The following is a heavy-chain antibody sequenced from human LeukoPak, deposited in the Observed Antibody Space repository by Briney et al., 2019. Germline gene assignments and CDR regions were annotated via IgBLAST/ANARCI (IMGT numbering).Heavy chain of an antibody. D-gene: IGHD2-15*01. CDR1: GDSVSSNSAA. Sequence: SQTLSLTCAISGDSVSSNSAAWNWISPSPSNGLEWLGSTYYTTQSYTDYALSVNSRITINPDTSKNQFSLHLNSVSPEDTAVYYCARDTPLAYCSGGNCYYGAFDFWGQGTMVTVSS. V-gene: IGHV6-1*01. CDR3: ARDTPLAYCSGGNCYYGAFDF. CDR2: TYYTTQSYT. J-gene: IGHJ3*01.